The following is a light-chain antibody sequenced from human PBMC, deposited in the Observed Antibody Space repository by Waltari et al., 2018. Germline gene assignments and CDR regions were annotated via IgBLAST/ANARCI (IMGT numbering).Light chain of an antibody. Sequence: VLTQSPATLSLSAGDRATLTCRASQYLGDYLAWYQQKPGQAPSLLMSEASNRAKGVPDRVSASVAGTDITLTVSSLETEDFAVYNCQNRRNWPLLTFGGGTKVEIK. CDR3: QNRRNWPLLT. CDR2: EAS. J-gene: IGKJ4*01. V-gene: IGKV3-11*01. CDR1: QYLGDY.